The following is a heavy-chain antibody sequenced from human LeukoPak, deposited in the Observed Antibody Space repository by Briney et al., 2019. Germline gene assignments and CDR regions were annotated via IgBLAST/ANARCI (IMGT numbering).Heavy chain of an antibody. CDR3: ARAAQPGFDP. Sequence: GGSLRLSCGASGLTFSTYSMNWVRQAPGKGLEWVSYISSDSGTIYYADSVKGRFTISRENARNSLYLQMNSLRAEDTAVYYCARAAQPGFDPWGQGTLVTVSS. J-gene: IGHJ5*02. D-gene: IGHD1-14*01. V-gene: IGHV3-48*01. CDR1: GLTFSTYS. CDR2: ISSDSGTI.